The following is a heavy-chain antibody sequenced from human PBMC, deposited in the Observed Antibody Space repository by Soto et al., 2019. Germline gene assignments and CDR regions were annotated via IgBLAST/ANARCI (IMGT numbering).Heavy chain of an antibody. CDR1: GYTFTSYD. CDR3: ARGVDAGVDV. J-gene: IGHJ6*02. V-gene: IGHV1-8*01. D-gene: IGHD1-1*01. Sequence: PSVKVSCKASGYTFTSYDINWVRQATGQGLEWMGWMSPNSGATGYAQKFQGRVTMTRDTSISTAYMELSNLRSEDTAIYYCARGVDAGVDVWGQGTTVTVSS. CDR2: MSPNSGAT.